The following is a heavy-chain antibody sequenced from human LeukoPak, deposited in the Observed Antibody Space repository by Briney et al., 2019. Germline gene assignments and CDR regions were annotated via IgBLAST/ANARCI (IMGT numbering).Heavy chain of an antibody. Sequence: GGSLRLSCAASGFTFSSYWMSWVRQAPGKGLEWVANIKQDGSEKYYVDSVKGRFTLSRDNAKNSLYLQMNSLRAEDTALYYCAKDMAGVDTAMGYLFDYWGQGTLVTVSS. CDR3: AKDMAGVDTAMGYLFDY. J-gene: IGHJ4*02. V-gene: IGHV3-7*03. D-gene: IGHD5-18*01. CDR2: IKQDGSEK. CDR1: GFTFSSYW.